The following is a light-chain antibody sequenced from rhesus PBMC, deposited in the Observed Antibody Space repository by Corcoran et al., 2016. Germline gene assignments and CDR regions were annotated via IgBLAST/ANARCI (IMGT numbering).Light chain of an antibody. J-gene: IGKJ3*01. CDR2: SAS. V-gene: IGKV1-46*01. CDR1: QSFSSS. Sequence: DIQMTQSPSSLSASVGDTVTITCRASQSFSSSLAWYQQKPGKAPKLLIYSASSLQSGVPSWFSGSKSGTDFTLTISSLQPEYIASYYCQQYYSYPFTFGPVTNLDIK. CDR3: QQYYSYPFT.